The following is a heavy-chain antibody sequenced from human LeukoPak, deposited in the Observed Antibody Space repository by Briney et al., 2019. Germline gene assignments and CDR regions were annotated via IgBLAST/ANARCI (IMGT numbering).Heavy chain of an antibody. J-gene: IGHJ4*02. V-gene: IGHV1-2*02. CDR3: ARWRGYSSGWSGPFDD. D-gene: IGHD6-19*01. CDR1: GYTFTGHY. Sequence: ASVKVSCKASGYTFTGHYMHWVRQARGQGLEWMGWIDPSSGGTNYAQRFQGSVTMTRDTSISTVYMELSRLTSADTAVYYCARWRGYSSGWSGPFDDWGRGSLVTVSP. CDR2: IDPSSGGT.